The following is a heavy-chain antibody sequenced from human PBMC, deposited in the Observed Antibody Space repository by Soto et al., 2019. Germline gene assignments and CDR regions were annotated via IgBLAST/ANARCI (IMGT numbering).Heavy chain of an antibody. D-gene: IGHD4-17*01. J-gene: IGHJ4*02. CDR1: GYTLTELS. CDR3: ATDISDRYGKNHFDY. Sequence: ASVKVSCKVSGYTLTELSMHWVRQAPGKGLEWMGGFDPEDGETIYAQKFQGRVTMTEDTSTDTAYMELSSLRSEDTAVYYCATDISDRYGKNHFDYGGQGTLVTVSS. CDR2: FDPEDGET. V-gene: IGHV1-24*01.